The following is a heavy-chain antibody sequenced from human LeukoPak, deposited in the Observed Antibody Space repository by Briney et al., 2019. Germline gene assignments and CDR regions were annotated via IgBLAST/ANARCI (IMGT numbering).Heavy chain of an antibody. J-gene: IGHJ4*02. CDR1: GFTFSSYS. D-gene: IGHD6-19*01. Sequence: GGSLRLSCAASGFTFSSYSMNWVRQAPGKGLEWVANIKQDGSEKYYVDSVKGRFTISRDNAKNSLYLQMNSLRAEDTAVYYCARGPRIAVAGTVGFDYWGQGTLVTVSS. CDR3: ARGPRIAVAGTVGFDY. CDR2: IKQDGSEK. V-gene: IGHV3-7*01.